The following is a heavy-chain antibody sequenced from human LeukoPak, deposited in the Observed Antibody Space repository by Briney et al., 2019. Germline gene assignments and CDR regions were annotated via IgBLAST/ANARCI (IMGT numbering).Heavy chain of an antibody. CDR3: AKDPYGSGSYSWFDP. CDR1: GFTFISFA. J-gene: IGHJ5*02. D-gene: IGHD3-10*01. Sequence: GGSLRLSCAASGFTFISFAMSWVRQAPGKGLEWVSAISGSGGNTYYADSVKGRFTISRDNSKNTLYLQMNNLRAEDTAVYYCAKDPYGSGSYSWFDPWGQGTLVTVSS. V-gene: IGHV3-23*01. CDR2: ISGSGGNT.